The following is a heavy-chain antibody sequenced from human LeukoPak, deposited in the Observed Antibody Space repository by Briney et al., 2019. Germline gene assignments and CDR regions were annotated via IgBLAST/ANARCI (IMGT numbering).Heavy chain of an antibody. CDR1: GDSISSGSYY. CDR2: IYTSGSTINNPSLKNT. Sequence: SETLSLTCTVSGDSISSGSYYWTWIRQPAGKGLEWIGRIYTSGSTINNPSLKNTNYNPSLKSRLTMSVDRSKNQFSLKLSSVTAADTAVYYCARLQLRGYGYGPWEGPTWLDYWGQGTLVTVSS. D-gene: IGHD5-18*01. J-gene: IGHJ4*02. CDR3: ARLQLRGYGYGPWEGPTWLDY. V-gene: IGHV4-61*02.